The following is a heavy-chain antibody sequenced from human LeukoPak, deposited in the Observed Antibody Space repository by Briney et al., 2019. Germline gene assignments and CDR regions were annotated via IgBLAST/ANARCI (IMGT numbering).Heavy chain of an antibody. D-gene: IGHD2-21*02. J-gene: IGHJ4*02. CDR3: TRPARKVVTEAGY. Sequence: GGSLRLSCTASRFTFDDYAMSWVRQAPGKGLEWVGFIRIKAYGGTTEYAASVKGRFTISRDDSKSIAYLQMNSLKTEDTAVYYCTRPARKVVTEAGYWGQGTLVTVSS. CDR1: RFTFDDYA. CDR2: IRIKAYGGTT. V-gene: IGHV3-49*04.